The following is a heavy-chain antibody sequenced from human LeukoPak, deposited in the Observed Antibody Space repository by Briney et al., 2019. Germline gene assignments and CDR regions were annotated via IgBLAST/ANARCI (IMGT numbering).Heavy chain of an antibody. CDR1: GHRFTNYW. Sequence: GESLKISCEAVGHRFTNYWIGWVRQRPGEGLEWMGIINLGDSETHYTPSFQDQVTFSLDKSTNTAYLQWRTLKASDTAMYYCARRPYSGSPNWFDPWGRGTLVTVSS. CDR2: INLGDSET. CDR3: ARRPYSGSPNWFDP. J-gene: IGHJ5*01. D-gene: IGHD1-26*01. V-gene: IGHV5-51*01.